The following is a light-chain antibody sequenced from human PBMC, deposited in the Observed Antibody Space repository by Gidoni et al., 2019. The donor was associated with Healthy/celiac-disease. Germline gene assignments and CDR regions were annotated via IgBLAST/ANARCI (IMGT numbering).Light chain of an antibody. J-gene: IGKJ3*01. CDR1: QSISSY. Sequence: DIQMTQSPSSLSASVGDRVTITCRASQSISSYLNWYQQKPGKAPKLLIYAASSLQSGVPSRFSGGGSGTDFTLTISSLQPEDFATYYCQQSYSTPPSTFGPGTKVDIK. CDR3: QQSYSTPPST. V-gene: IGKV1-39*01. CDR2: AAS.